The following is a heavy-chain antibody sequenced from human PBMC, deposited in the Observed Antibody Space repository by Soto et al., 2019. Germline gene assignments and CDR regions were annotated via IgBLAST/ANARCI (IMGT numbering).Heavy chain of an antibody. D-gene: IGHD3-22*01. CDR3: ARAFYDNTGYYPN. Sequence: ETLSLTCAVSGYSSSSGYYWGCIRQPPGKGLVWIGSIYHSGSTFYNPSLKSRVTISVDTSKNQFSLKLSSVTAADTAVYYCARAFYDNTGYYPNWGQGTLVTVSS. CDR2: IYHSGST. J-gene: IGHJ4*02. CDR1: GYSSSSGYY. V-gene: IGHV4-38-2*01.